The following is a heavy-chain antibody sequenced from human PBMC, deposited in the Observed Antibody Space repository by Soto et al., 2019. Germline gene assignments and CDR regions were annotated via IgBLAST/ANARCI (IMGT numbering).Heavy chain of an antibody. V-gene: IGHV3-9*01. D-gene: IGHD3-22*01. Sequence: PGGSLRLSCAASGFTFDDYAMHWVRQAPGKGLEWVSGISWNSGSIGYADSVKGRFTISRDNAKNSLYLQMNSLRAEDTALYYCAKDAYYDSSVLDYWGQGTLVTVSS. J-gene: IGHJ4*02. CDR2: ISWNSGSI. CDR3: AKDAYYDSSVLDY. CDR1: GFTFDDYA.